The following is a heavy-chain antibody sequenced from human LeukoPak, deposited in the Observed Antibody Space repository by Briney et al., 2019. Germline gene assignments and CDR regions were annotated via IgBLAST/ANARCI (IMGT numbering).Heavy chain of an antibody. CDR1: GFTFGDYA. CDR2: IRSKACGGTT. V-gene: IGHV3-49*04. J-gene: IGHJ3*02. Sequence: GGSLRLSCTASGFTFGDYAMGWVRQAPGKGLEWVGFIRSKACGGTTEYAASVKGRFTISRDDSKSIAYLQMNSLKTEDTAVYYCTRDRVGYCSSTSCRVMGAFDIWGQGTMVTVSS. D-gene: IGHD2-2*01. CDR3: TRDRVGYCSSTSCRVMGAFDI.